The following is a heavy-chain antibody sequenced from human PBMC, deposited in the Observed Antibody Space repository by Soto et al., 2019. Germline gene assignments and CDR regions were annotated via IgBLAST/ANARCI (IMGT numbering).Heavy chain of an antibody. V-gene: IGHV5-51*01. CDR1: GYTFTTNW. J-gene: IGHJ3*02. CDR2: IYPGDSDT. CDR3: ARSALATGGAFDI. Sequence: PGESLKISCEASGYTFTTNWIAWVRQMPGKGLEWMGIIYPGDSDTRYSPSFQRQVTISADKSISTAYLQWSSLKASDTAMYYCARSALATGGAFDIWGQGPMVTVSS.